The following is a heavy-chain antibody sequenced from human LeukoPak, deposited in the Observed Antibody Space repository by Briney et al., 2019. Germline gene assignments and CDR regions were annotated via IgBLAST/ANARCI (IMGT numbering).Heavy chain of an antibody. CDR3: ARAYFDWLWGFDI. V-gene: IGHV4-34*01. D-gene: IGHD3-9*01. CDR2: INHSGST. Sequence: SETLSLTCAVYGGSFSGYYWSWLRQPPGKGLEWIGEINHSGSTNYNPSLKSRVTISVDTSKNQFSLKLSSVTAADTAVYYCARAYFDWLWGFDIWGQGTMVTVSS. CDR1: GGSFSGYY. J-gene: IGHJ3*02.